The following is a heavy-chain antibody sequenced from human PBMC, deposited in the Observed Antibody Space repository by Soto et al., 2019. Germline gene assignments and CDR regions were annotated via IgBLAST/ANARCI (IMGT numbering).Heavy chain of an antibody. CDR2: IIPIFDTT. Sequence: ASVKVSCKASGGTFNNYAISWVRQAPGQGLEWMGGIIPIFDTTNYAQKFQGRITITADESTSTAYMEMSSLRSDDTAVYYCARGEGRVAIYFDYWGQGKLVTVSS. V-gene: IGHV1-69*13. D-gene: IGHD3-16*01. CDR1: GGTFNNYA. CDR3: ARGEGRVAIYFDY. J-gene: IGHJ4*02.